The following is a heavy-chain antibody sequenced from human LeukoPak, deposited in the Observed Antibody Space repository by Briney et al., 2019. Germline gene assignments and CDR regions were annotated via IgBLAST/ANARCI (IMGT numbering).Heavy chain of an antibody. CDR2: IYQSGSA. Sequence: SETLSLTCGVSGASVSSIGYSWSWIRQPPGRGLEWIGYIYQSGSASYNPSLKSRVTISVDTSKNQFSLKLSSVTAADTAVYYCARNPGAAAGTFDYWGQGTLVTVSS. CDR3: ARNPGAAAGTFDY. CDR1: GASVSSIGYS. D-gene: IGHD6-13*01. J-gene: IGHJ4*02. V-gene: IGHV4-30-2*01.